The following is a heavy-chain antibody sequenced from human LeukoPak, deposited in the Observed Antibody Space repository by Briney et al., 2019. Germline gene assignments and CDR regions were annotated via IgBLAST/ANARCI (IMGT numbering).Heavy chain of an antibody. Sequence: GESLKISCKGSGYTFTNYGIGWVRQMPGKGLEWMGIMYPGDCDTRYTASFQGQVTISADKSISTAYLQWSSLKAADTAMYYCARGDYGDFRVFYTLFDYWGQGTLVTVSS. V-gene: IGHV5-51*01. CDR2: MYPGDCDT. D-gene: IGHD4-17*01. CDR1: GYTFTNYG. J-gene: IGHJ4*02. CDR3: ARGDYGDFRVFYTLFDY.